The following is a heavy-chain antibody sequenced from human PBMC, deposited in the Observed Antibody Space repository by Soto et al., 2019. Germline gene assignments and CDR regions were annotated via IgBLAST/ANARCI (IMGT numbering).Heavy chain of an antibody. CDR1: GGTFSSYA. Sequence: ASVKVSCKASGGTFSSYAISWVRQAPGQGLEWMGGIIPIFGTANYAQKFQGRVTITADESTSTAYMELSSLRSEETAVYYCARGEGYCSGGSCYSHAFDIRGKGTMVTVSS. CDR3: ARGEGYCSGGSCYSHAFDI. J-gene: IGHJ3*02. D-gene: IGHD2-15*01. V-gene: IGHV1-69*13. CDR2: IIPIFGTA.